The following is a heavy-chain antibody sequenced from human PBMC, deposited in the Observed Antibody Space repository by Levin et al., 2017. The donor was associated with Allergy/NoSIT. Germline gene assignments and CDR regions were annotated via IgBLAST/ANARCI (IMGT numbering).Heavy chain of an antibody. D-gene: IGHD3-10*01. V-gene: IGHV1-18*01. CDR2: NSAYNGNT. CDR1: GYTFTSYG. J-gene: IGHJ5*02. CDR3: ARMYYYGSGSRYAGGYNWFDP. Sequence: GESLKISCKASGYTFTSYGISWVRQAPGQGLEWMGWNSAYNGNTNYAQKLQGRVTMTTDTSTSTAYMELRSLRSDDTAVYYCARMYYYGSGSRYAGGYNWFDPWGQGTLVTVSS.